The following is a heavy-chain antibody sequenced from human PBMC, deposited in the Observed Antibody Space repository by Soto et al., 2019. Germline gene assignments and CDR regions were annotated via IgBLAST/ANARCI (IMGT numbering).Heavy chain of an antibody. CDR1: GYAFTTYG. J-gene: IGHJ4*02. CDR3: ARWRYGDY. CDR2: ISAHNGNT. Sequence: QVHLVQSGAEVKKPGASVKVSCKGSGYAFTTYGITWVRQAPGQGLEWMGWISAHNGNTNYAQQLQGRVTVTRDTSTSTAYMELRSLRSDDTDVSSCARWRYGDYWGQGAMFTVSS. D-gene: IGHD1-1*01. V-gene: IGHV1-18*01.